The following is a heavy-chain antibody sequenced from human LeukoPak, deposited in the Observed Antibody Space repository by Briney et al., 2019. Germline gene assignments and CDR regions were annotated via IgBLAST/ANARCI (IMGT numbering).Heavy chain of an antibody. CDR3: ARGGPRRYYFDY. D-gene: IGHD1-14*01. CDR1: GYTFTGYY. J-gene: IGHJ4*02. Sequence: ASVKVSCKASGYTFTGYYMHWVRQAPGQGLEWMGWISAYNGNTNYAQKLQGRVTMTTDTSTSTAYMELRSLRSDDTAVYYCARGGPRRYYFDYWGQGTLVTVSS. CDR2: ISAYNGNT. V-gene: IGHV1-18*04.